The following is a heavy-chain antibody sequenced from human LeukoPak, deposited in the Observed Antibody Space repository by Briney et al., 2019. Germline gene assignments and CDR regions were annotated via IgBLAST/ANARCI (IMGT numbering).Heavy chain of an antibody. J-gene: IGHJ3*02. D-gene: IGHD5-24*01. CDR1: GVSISSGGYY. V-gene: IGHV4-31*03. Sequence: SETLSLTCTVSGVSISSGGYYWRWIRQHPGKGLEWIGYIYYSGSTYYNPSLKSRVTISVDTSKNQFSLKLSSVTAADTAVYYCGSYRDDGAFDIWGQGTMVTASS. CDR2: IYYSGST. CDR3: GSYRDDGAFDI.